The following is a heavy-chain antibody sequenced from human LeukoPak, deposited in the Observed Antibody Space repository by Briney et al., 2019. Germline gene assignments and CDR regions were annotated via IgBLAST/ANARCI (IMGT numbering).Heavy chain of an antibody. J-gene: IGHJ6*03. V-gene: IGHV4-4*07. D-gene: IGHD6-13*01. CDR3: ATGGQLAYYYYMDV. CDR1: GGSISSYY. CDR2: IYTSGST. Sequence: PSETLSLTCTVSGGSISSYYWSWIRQPAGKGLEWIGRIYTSGSTNYNPSLKSRVTMSVDTSKNQFSLKLSSVTAADTAVYYCATGGQLAYYYYMDVWGKGTTVTVSS.